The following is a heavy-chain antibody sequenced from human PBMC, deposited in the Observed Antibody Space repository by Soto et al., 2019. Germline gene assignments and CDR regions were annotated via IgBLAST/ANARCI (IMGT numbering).Heavy chain of an antibody. CDR2: ISAYNGNT. CDR3: ARGWGYFDRSGFPYLYAMDV. V-gene: IGHV1-18*01. J-gene: IGHJ6*02. CDR1: CYTFTSYG. D-gene: IGHD3-22*01. Sequence: GASVKGSFKASCYTFTSYGISWVRQAPGQVLEWMGWISAYNGNTNYAQKLQGRVTMTTDTSTRTAYMELRSLRAEDTAVYHCARGWGYFDRSGFPYLYAMDVWGQGTTVTVSS.